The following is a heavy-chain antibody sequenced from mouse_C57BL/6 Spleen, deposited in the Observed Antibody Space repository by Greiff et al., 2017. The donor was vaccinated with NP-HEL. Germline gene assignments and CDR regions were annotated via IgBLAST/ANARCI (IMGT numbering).Heavy chain of an antibody. CDR1: GYTFTTYP. Sequence: QVQLKESGAELVKPGASVKMSCKASGYTFTTYPIEWMKQNHGKSLEWIGNFHPYNDDTKYNEKFKGKATLTVEKSSSTVYLELSRLTSDDSAVYYCARGGYYGYDEYYYAMDYWGQGTSVTVSS. CDR3: ARGGYYGYDEYYYAMDY. CDR2: FHPYNDDT. V-gene: IGHV1-47*01. D-gene: IGHD2-2*01. J-gene: IGHJ4*01.